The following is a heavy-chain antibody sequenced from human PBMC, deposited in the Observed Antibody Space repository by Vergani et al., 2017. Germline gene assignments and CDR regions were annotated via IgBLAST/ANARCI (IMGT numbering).Heavy chain of an antibody. CDR1: GFNFSDYY. J-gene: IGHJ4*01. D-gene: IGHD2-2*01. V-gene: IGHV3-72*01. CDR3: DREGTYCSGSSCYTGVGIFDF. Sequence: EVQLVESGGALVQPGGSLRLSCAVSGFNFSDYYLDWIRQAPGKGLEWVGRSRNMAYSFSTQFAASVAGRFSISRDASTRSLFLQIHSLKIEDTAVYLCDREGTYCSGSSCYTGVGIFDFWGQGTPVTVSS. CDR2: SRNMAYSFST.